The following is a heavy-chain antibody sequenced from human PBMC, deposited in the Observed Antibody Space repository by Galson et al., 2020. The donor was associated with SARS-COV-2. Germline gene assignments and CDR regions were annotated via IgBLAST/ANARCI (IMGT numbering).Heavy chain of an antibody. J-gene: IGHJ4*02. CDR2: IWYDGSNK. D-gene: IGHD1-26*01. CDR1: GFTFSSYG. V-gene: IGHV3-33*01. CDR3: AREGSVGATTGMDY. Sequence: GESLKISCAASGFTFSSYGMHWVRQAPGKGLEWVAVIWYDGSNKYYADSVKGRFTISRDNSKTTLYLQMNSLRAEDTAVYYCAREGSVGATTGMDYWGQGTLVTVSS.